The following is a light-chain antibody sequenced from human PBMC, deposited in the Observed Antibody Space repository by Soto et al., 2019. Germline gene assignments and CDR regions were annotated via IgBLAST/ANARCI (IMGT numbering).Light chain of an antibody. CDR1: TSNIGAPYD. V-gene: IGLV1-40*01. CDR3: GTWDSSLSAGV. CDR2: GDN. Sequence: QSVLTQPPSVSGAPGQRVSISCTGSTSNIGAPYDVHWYQHLPGTAPKLLIYGDNNRPSGVPDRFSGSKSGTSASLAITRLQAEDEADYYCGTWDSSLSAGVFGGGTQLTVL. J-gene: IGLJ2*01.